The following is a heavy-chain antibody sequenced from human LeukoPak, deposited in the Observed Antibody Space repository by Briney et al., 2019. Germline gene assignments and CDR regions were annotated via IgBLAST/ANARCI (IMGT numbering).Heavy chain of an antibody. CDR3: ARVEFNGGYSHVF. D-gene: IGHD5-12*01. Sequence: ASVKVSCKASGYTFTSYDINWVRQATGQGLEWMGWMNPSSGNTSYAQNFQGRVTMTRNTYITTAYMELSSLRSEDTAVYYCARVEFNGGYSHVFWGQGTLVTVSS. CDR2: MNPSSGNT. CDR1: GYTFTSYD. V-gene: IGHV1-8*01. J-gene: IGHJ4*02.